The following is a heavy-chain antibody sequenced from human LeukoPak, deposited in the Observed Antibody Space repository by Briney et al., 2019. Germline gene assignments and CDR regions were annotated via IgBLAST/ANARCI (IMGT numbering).Heavy chain of an antibody. CDR3: AKTYGSRSHMDV. D-gene: IGHD3-10*01. Sequence: GGSLRLSCAASGFTFSSYGMHWVRQAPGKGLEWVAVISYDGSNKYYADSVKGRFTIPRDNSKNTLYLQMNSLRAEDTAVYYCAKTYGSRSHMDVWGQGTTVTVSS. CDR1: GFTFSSYG. V-gene: IGHV3-30*18. CDR2: ISYDGSNK. J-gene: IGHJ6*02.